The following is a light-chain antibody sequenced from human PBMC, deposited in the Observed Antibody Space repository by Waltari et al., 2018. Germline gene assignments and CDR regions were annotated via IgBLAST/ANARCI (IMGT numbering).Light chain of an antibody. CDR3: ATGDVLRTAWV. CDR1: DSKIGNYA. CDR2: DSH. V-gene: IGLV1-51*01. Sequence: QSVLTQPPSLSAAPGQKVTISCSGRDSKIGNYAVSWYQQFPGTAPKLLIYDSHNLPAGIPDRCSGTKTGTSATMGITGHRTEDEANYYCATGDVLRTAWVFGGGTRLTVL. J-gene: IGLJ3*02.